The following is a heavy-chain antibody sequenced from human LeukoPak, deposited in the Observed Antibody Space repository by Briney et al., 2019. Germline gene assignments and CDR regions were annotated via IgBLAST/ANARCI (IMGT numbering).Heavy chain of an antibody. J-gene: IGHJ3*02. Sequence: GGSLRLSCAASGFAFSDSDMYWVRQAPGKGLEWVGRIRSKANHYATAYVVSVKGRFTISRDDSWNTAHLQMTRLGTEDTAVYYCTRRAWGSGWGAFDIWGQGTMVTVPS. CDR2: IRSKANHYAT. CDR1: GFAFSDSD. CDR3: TRRAWGSGWGAFDI. D-gene: IGHD6-19*01. V-gene: IGHV3-73*01.